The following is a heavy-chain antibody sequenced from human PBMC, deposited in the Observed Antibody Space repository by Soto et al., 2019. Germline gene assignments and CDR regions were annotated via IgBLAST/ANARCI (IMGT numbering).Heavy chain of an antibody. CDR3: ATSQKGYNWNYFDH. CDR2: VFYTGFT. Sequence: SETLSLTCAVSGASISGSYYYWAWLRQSPGKGPEWIGSVFYTGFTSYNPSLESRVSVSVDTSKSQFSLKLSAVTAADTAVYYCATSQKGYNWNYFDHWGQGALVTVSS. CDR1: GASISGSYYY. J-gene: IGHJ4*02. V-gene: IGHV4-39*01. D-gene: IGHD1-20*01.